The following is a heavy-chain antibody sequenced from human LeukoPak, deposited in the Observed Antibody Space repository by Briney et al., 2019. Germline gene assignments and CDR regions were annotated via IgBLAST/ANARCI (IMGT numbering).Heavy chain of an antibody. D-gene: IGHD5-18*01. CDR3: ARSNPDGGYSYGTYYAWFDP. J-gene: IGHJ5*02. V-gene: IGHV1-69*01. CDR2: IIPIFGTA. Sequence: SGKVSCKASGGTFSSYAISWVRQAPGQGLEWMGGIIPIFGTANYAQKFQGRVTITADESTSTAYMELSSLRSEDTAVYYCARSNPDGGYSYGTYYAWFDPWGQGTLVTVSS. CDR1: GGTFSSYA.